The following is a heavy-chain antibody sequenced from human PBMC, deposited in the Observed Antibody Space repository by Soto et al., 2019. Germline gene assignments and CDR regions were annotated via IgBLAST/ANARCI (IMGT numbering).Heavy chain of an antibody. CDR3: ARDIDWNVDY. D-gene: IGHD1-1*01. Sequence: QVHLVQSGSEVKKPGASVKVSCKASGYSFSNYRISWVRQAPGQGLEWVGWINLRNGHTNYAQNFQDRVTVSADTSTTTVFMELKSLRSDDTAVYYCARDIDWNVDYWGQGTVITVSS. J-gene: IGHJ4*02. V-gene: IGHV1-18*04. CDR1: GYSFSNYR. CDR2: INLRNGHT.